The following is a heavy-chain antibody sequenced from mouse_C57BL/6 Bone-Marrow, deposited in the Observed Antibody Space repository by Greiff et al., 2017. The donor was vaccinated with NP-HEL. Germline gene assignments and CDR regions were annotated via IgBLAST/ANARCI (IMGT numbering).Heavy chain of an antibody. CDR2: INYDGSSN. J-gene: IGHJ4*01. CDR3: AREGGLRRRTYAMDY. V-gene: IGHV5-16*01. CDR1: GFTFSDYS. D-gene: IGHD2-4*01. Sequence: EVMLVESEGGLVQPGSSMKLSCTASGFTFSDYSMAWVRQVPEKGLEWVANINYDGSSNSYLDSLKRRFSISRDNAKNILYLQMSSLKSEDTATYYCAREGGLRRRTYAMDYWGQGTSVTVSA.